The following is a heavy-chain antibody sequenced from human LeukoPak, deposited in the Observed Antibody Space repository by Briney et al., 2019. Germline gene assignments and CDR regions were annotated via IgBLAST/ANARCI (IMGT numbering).Heavy chain of an antibody. CDR3: ASQVPAQFDP. V-gene: IGHV1-69*01. J-gene: IGHJ5*02. CDR1: GGTFSSYA. Sequence: SVKVSCKASGGTFSSYAISWVRQAPGQGLEWMGGIIPIFGTANYAQKFQGRVTITADESTSTAYMELGSLRSEDTAVYYCASQVPAQFDPWGQGTLVTVSS. D-gene: IGHD4/OR15-4a*01. CDR2: IIPIFGTA.